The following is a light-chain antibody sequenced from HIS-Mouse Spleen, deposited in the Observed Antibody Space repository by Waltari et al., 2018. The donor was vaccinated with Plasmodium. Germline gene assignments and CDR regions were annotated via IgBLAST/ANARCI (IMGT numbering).Light chain of an antibody. CDR3: QQYYCTLTWT. Sequence: DIVMTQSPDSLSVSLGQRPTINCKSSQHVLYNSNNKNYLAWYQQKPGQPPKLLIYWASTRESGVPDRFSGSGSGKDFTLTSGSLQAEDVAVYYCQQYYCTLTWTFGQGTKVEIK. CDR1: QHVLYNSNNKNY. CDR2: WAS. V-gene: IGKV4-1*01. J-gene: IGKJ1*01.